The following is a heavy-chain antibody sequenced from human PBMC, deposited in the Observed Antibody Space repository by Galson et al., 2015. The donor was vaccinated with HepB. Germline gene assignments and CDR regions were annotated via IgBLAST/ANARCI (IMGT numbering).Heavy chain of an antibody. CDR3: AGNYDFWSGYYSSLGNFDY. D-gene: IGHD3-3*01. V-gene: IGHV3-48*02. CDR1: GFTFSSYW. J-gene: IGHJ4*02. CDR2: ISSSSSTI. Sequence: SLRLSCAASGFTFSSYWMHWVRQAPGKGLEWVSYISSSSSTIYYADSVKGRFTISRDNAKNSLYLQMNSLRDEDTAVYYCAGNYDFWSGYYSSLGNFDYWGQGTLVTVSS.